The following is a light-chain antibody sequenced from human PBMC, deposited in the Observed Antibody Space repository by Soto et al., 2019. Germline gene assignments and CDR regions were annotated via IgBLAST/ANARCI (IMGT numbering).Light chain of an antibody. J-gene: IGLJ2*01. CDR1: SSDIGAYNH. Sequence: QSALTQPASVSGSPGQSITISCTGTSSDIGAYNHVSWYQHHPGKAPKLIIYDVSNRPSGVSDRFSGSRSGDAASLTISGLQSEDEADYYCSSFTSTSTLLFGGGTKLTVL. V-gene: IGLV2-14*01. CDR2: DVS. CDR3: SSFTSTSTLL.